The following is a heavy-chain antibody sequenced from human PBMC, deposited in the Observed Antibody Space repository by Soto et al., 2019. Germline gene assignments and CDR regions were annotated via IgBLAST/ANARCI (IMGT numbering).Heavy chain of an antibody. J-gene: IGHJ5*02. D-gene: IGHD2-15*01. CDR2: IYYSGTT. V-gene: IGHV4-59*01. CDR1: GGPLSSYY. Sequence: PSETLSLTCTVSGGPLSSYYWSWIRQPPGKGLEWIGYIYYSGTTNYNPSLKSRVTISADRSKNQFSLKLSSVTAADTAVYYCARDREGSYCSGGSRYAGWFDPWGQGTLVTVSS. CDR3: ARDREGSYCSGGSRYAGWFDP.